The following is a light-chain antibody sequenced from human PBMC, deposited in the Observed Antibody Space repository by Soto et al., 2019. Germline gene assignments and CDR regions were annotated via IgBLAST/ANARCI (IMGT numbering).Light chain of an antibody. Sequence: QPASVSGSPGQSITISCTGTSSDVGGYNYVSWYQQHPGKAPKFMIYEVSNRPSGVSSRFSGSKSGNTASLTISGLQAEDEADYYCSSYTGSNIVFGGGTKLTVL. CDR3: SSYTGSNIV. CDR1: SSDVGGYNY. V-gene: IGLV2-14*01. J-gene: IGLJ3*02. CDR2: EVS.